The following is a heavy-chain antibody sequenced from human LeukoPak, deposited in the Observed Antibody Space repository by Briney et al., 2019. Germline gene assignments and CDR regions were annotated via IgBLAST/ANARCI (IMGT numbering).Heavy chain of an antibody. CDR2: ISCSGGTGT. Sequence: PGGSLRLSCAASGFTFSSYAMGWVRQAPGKGLEWVSAISCSGGTGTYYADSVKGRFTISRDNSKNTLYLQMSSLRAEGTAVYCCARKGPGSNWAAEYFQNWGQGTLVTVSS. CDR3: ARKGPGSNWAAEYFQN. V-gene: IGHV3-23*01. J-gene: IGHJ1*01. D-gene: IGHD6-13*01. CDR1: GFTFSSYA.